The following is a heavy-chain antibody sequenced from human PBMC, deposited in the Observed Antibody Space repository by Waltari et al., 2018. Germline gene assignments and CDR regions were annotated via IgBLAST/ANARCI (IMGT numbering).Heavy chain of an antibody. D-gene: IGHD2-15*01. J-gene: IGHJ3*02. CDR3: ARWEHIVVVVAAKGAFDI. Sequence: QLQLQESGPGLVKPSETLSLTCTVSGGSISSSSYYWGWIRQPPGKGLEWIGSIYYSGSTYYNPSLKSRVTISVDTSKNQFSLKLSSVTAADTAVYYCARWEHIVVVVAAKGAFDIWGQGTMVTVSS. V-gene: IGHV4-39*07. CDR2: IYYSGST. CDR1: GGSISSSSYY.